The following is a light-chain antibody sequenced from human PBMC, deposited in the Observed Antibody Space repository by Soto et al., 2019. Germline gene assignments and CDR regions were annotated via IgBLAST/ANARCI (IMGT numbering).Light chain of an antibody. CDR3: QQYDNLLT. CDR1: QDISNY. Sequence: DIQATQSPSSLSASVGDRFSITCQASQDISNYLNWYQQKPGKAPKLLIYDASNLETGVPSRFSGSGSGTDFTFTISSLQPEDIATYYCQQYDNLLTFGGGTKVDIK. CDR2: DAS. V-gene: IGKV1-33*01. J-gene: IGKJ4*01.